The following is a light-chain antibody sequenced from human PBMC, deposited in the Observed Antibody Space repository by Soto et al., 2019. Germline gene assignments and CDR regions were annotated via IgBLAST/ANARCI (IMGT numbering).Light chain of an antibody. CDR1: SSNDGGYNY. Sequence: QSVLTQPASVSGSPGQSITISCTGTSSNDGGYNYFSWYQQHPGKAPKFMIYDVSNRPSGVSNRFSGSKSGNTASLTISGLQAEDEADYYCSSYTTSNTRQIVFGTGTKVTVL. V-gene: IGLV2-14*01. CDR2: DVS. J-gene: IGLJ1*01. CDR3: SSYTTSNTRQIV.